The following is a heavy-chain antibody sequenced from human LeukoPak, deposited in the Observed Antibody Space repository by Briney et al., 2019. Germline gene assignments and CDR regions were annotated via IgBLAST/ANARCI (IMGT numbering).Heavy chain of an antibody. V-gene: IGHV3-30*04. Sequence: GGSLRLSCAASGFIFSTYAMNWVRQAPGKGLEWVAVISDDGRQTYYADSVKGRFTISRDNSKNTVYLQMNSLRDEDSATYYCARVYLERLTAGYFDHWGRGTLVTVSP. CDR3: ARVYLERLTAGYFDH. CDR2: ISDDGRQT. J-gene: IGHJ4*02. D-gene: IGHD2-8*01. CDR1: GFIFSTYA.